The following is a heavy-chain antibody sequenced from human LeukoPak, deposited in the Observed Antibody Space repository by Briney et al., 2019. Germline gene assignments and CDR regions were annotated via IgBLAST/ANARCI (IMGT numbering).Heavy chain of an antibody. CDR1: GGTFSSYA. J-gene: IGHJ4*02. CDR2: IIPILGIA. V-gene: IGHV1-69*04. Sequence: ASVKVSCKASGGTFSSYAISWVRQAPGQGLEWMGRIIPILGIANYAQKFQGRVTITADKSTSTAYMELSSLRSEDTAVYYCAKDGPRDDGTTYYFDYWGQGTLVTVSS. D-gene: IGHD1-14*01. CDR3: AKDGPRDDGTTYYFDY.